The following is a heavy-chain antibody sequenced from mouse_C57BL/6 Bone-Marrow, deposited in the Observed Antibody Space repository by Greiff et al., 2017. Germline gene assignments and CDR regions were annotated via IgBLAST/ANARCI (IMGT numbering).Heavy chain of an antibody. CDR1: GYTFTDYY. V-gene: IGHV1-19*01. CDR2: INPYNGGT. CDR3: ARGGYGGFAY. Sequence: VQLKDSGPVLVKPGASVKMSCKASGYTFTDYYMNWVKQSHGKSLEWIGVINPYNGGTSYNQKFKGKATLTVDKSSSTAYMELNSLTSEDSAVYYCARGGYGGFAYWGQGTLVTVSA. D-gene: IGHD2-2*01. J-gene: IGHJ3*01.